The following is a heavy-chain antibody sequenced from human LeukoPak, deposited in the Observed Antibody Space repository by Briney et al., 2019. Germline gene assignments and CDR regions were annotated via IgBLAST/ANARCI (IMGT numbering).Heavy chain of an antibody. CDR3: ARTSTAARRANAFDI. CDR2: IYHSGST. Sequence: SESLSLTCAVSAGSISSGGYSWSWLRQPPGKGLEWIGYIYHSGSTYYNPSLKSRVTISVDRSKNQFSLKLSSVTAADTAVYYCARTSTAARRANAFDIWGQGTMVTVSS. V-gene: IGHV4-30-2*01. D-gene: IGHD6-6*01. J-gene: IGHJ3*02. CDR1: AGSISSGGYS.